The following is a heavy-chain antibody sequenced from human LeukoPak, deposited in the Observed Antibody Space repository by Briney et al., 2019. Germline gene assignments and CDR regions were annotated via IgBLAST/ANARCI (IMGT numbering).Heavy chain of an antibody. CDR2: INPSGGST. CDR1: GYSLTTYF. Sequence: GASVKVSCKASGYSLTTYFMHWVRQAPGQGLEWMGIINPSGGSTRYAQKFQGRVTVTWDTSTSTVYMELSSLRSEDTAVYYCGRAGMHGYNAFDMWGQGTMVTVSS. D-gene: IGHD5-24*01. V-gene: IGHV1-46*03. J-gene: IGHJ3*02. CDR3: GRAGMHGYNAFDM.